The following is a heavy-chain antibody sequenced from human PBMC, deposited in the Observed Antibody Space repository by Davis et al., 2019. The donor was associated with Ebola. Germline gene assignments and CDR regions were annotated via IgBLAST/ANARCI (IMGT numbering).Heavy chain of an antibody. Sequence: AASVKVSCKASGYTFTSYYMHWVRQAPGQGLEWMGIINPSGGSTSYAQKFQGRVTMTRDTSISTAYMELSTLRSDDTAVYYCARDGRAPRMLYGMDVWGQGTTVSVSS. CDR1: GYTFTSYY. CDR2: INPSGGST. V-gene: IGHV1-46*01. J-gene: IGHJ6*02. CDR3: ARDGRAPRMLYGMDV. D-gene: IGHD1-1*01.